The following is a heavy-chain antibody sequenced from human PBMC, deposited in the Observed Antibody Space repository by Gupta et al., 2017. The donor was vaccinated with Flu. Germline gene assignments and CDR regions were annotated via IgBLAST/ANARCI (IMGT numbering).Heavy chain of an antibody. J-gene: IGHJ6*02. D-gene: IGHD2-2*01. CDR2: ISSSSSYS. CDR3: ARDPAAATAYYYYGLDV. CDR1: GFTFSDYY. V-gene: IGHV3-11*05. Sequence: QVHLVESGGGLVKPGGSLRLSCAASGFTFSDYYMSWIRQAPGKGLEWVSYISSSSSYSNYADSVKGRFTISRDNAKQSLYLQMNGLRVEDTAVYFCARDPAAATAYYYYGLDVWGRGTTATVSS.